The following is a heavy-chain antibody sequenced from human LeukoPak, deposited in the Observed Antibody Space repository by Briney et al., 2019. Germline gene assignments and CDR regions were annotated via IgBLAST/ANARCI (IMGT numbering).Heavy chain of an antibody. V-gene: IGHV1-8*01. CDR1: GYTFTSYD. D-gene: IGHD5-12*01. Sequence: GASVKVSCKASGYTFTSYDFNWVRQATGQRPEWMGWMSPNSGDTGYAQKFQDRVTMTRNTSISTAYMELRSLRSDDTAVYYCARALSRGYSGYDYGLGYWGQGTLVTVSS. CDR3: ARALSRGYSGYDYGLGY. CDR2: MSPNSGDT. J-gene: IGHJ4*02.